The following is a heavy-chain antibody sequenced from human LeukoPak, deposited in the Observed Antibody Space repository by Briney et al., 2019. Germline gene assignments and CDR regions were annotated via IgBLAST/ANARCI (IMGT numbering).Heavy chain of an antibody. V-gene: IGHV3-15*01. CDR1: GFTFSNAW. CDR2: IKSKTDGGTA. J-gene: IGHJ3*02. D-gene: IGHD2-8*02. Sequence: PGGSLRLSCAASGFTFSNAWMSWVRQAPGKGLEWVGRIKSKTDGGTADYAAPVTGRFTISRDDSKNTLYVQMNSLKTDDTAVYHWTSSRLRRPSEEYWGAFGIWGQGTMVTVSS. CDR3: TSSRLRRPSEEYWGAFGI.